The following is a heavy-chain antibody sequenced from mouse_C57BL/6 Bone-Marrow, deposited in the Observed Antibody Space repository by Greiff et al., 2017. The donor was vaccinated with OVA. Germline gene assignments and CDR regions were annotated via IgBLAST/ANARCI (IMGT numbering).Heavy chain of an antibody. Sequence: QVQLQQSGPGLVQPSQSLSISCTASGFSLTSYGVHWVRQSPGKGLEWLGVIWRGGSTDYNAAFISRLSISKDKSKSQVFFKMNSLQADDTAIYYCARTDYGTQFAYWGQGTLVTVSA. CDR2: IWRGGST. J-gene: IGHJ3*01. CDR1: GFSLTSYG. D-gene: IGHD1-1*01. CDR3: ARTDYGTQFAY. V-gene: IGHV2-2*01.